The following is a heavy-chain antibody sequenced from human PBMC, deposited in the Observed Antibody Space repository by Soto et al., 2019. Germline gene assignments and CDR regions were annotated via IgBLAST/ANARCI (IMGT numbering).Heavy chain of an antibody. D-gene: IGHD3-22*01. CDR3: ARDGVPNRYDSSGHPDYYYGMDV. Sequence: QVQLVESGGGLVKPGGSLRLSCAASGFTFSDYYMSWIRQAPGKGLEWVSYISSSGSTIYYADSVKGRFTISRDNAKNSLYLQMNSLRAEDTAVYYCARDGVPNRYDSSGHPDYYYGMDVWGQGTTVTVSS. CDR1: GFTFSDYY. J-gene: IGHJ6*02. CDR2: ISSSGSTI. V-gene: IGHV3-11*01.